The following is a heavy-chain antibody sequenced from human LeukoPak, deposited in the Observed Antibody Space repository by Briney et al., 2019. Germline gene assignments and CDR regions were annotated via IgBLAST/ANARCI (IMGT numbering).Heavy chain of an antibody. CDR1: GGSISSYY. D-gene: IGHD5-12*01. CDR3: ARGRYSGYGGWFDP. V-gene: IGHV4-4*07. J-gene: IGHJ5*02. CDR2: IYTSGST. Sequence: SETLSLTCTVSGGSISSYYWSWIRQPAGKGLEWIGRIYTSGSTNYNPSLKSRVTISVDTSKNQFSLKLSSVTAADTAVYYCARGRYSGYGGWFDPWGQGTLVTVSS.